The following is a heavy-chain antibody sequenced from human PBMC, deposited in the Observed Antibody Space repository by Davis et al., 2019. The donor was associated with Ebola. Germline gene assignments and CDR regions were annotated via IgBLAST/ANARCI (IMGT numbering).Heavy chain of an antibody. J-gene: IGHJ6*04. Sequence: SETLSLTCAVSGGPISSSNWWSWVRQPPGKGLEWIGEIYHSGSTNYNPSLKSRVTISVDKSKNQFSLKLSSVTAADTAVYYCARDPHFGDTAMVTGYYYYGMDVWGKGTTVTVSS. CDR2: IYHSGST. D-gene: IGHD5-18*01. CDR3: ARDPHFGDTAMVTGYYYYGMDV. V-gene: IGHV4-4*02. CDR1: GGPISSSNW.